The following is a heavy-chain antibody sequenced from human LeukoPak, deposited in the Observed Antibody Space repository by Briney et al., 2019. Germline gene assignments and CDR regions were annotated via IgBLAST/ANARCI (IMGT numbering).Heavy chain of an antibody. D-gene: IGHD4-23*01. CDR3: TKGDDYGANTRLPKYNWFDP. CDR1: GFTFSFCA. Sequence: GGSLRLSCAASGFTFSFCAMHWVRQAPGKGLEWVALIRYDGNNKNYADSVKGRFTISRDNSRDTLYLQMNSLRAEDTAVYYCTKGDDYGANTRLPKYNWFDPWGQGTLVTVSS. J-gene: IGHJ5*02. V-gene: IGHV3-30*02. CDR2: IRYDGNNK.